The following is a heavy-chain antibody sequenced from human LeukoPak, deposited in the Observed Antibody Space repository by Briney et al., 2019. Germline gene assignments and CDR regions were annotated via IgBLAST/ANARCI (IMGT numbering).Heavy chain of an antibody. CDR1: GFTFNNAW. D-gene: IGHD3-10*01. V-gene: IGHV3-15*01. CDR3: TTELVWFGVLAH. Sequence: GGSLRLSCAGSGFTFNNAWMTWVHQAPGKGLEWVGRIKSKTDGGTTDYAAPVKDRFTISRDDSKSTLYLQMNSLQTEDTGVYYCTTELVWFGVLAHWGQGTLATVSS. J-gene: IGHJ4*02. CDR2: IKSKTDGGTT.